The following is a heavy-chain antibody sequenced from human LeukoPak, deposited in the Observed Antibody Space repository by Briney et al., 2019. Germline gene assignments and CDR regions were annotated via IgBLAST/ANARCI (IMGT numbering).Heavy chain of an antibody. J-gene: IGHJ4*02. CDR2: IDWDDDK. CDR1: GFSLSTSGMC. Sequence: ESGPTLVNPTQTLTLTCTFSGFSLSTSGMCVSWIRQPPGKALEWLALIDWDDDKYYSTSLKTRLTISKDTSKNQVVLTMTNMDPVDTATYYCARINEDSSSWSSFDYWGQGTLVTVSS. V-gene: IGHV2-70*01. D-gene: IGHD6-13*01. CDR3: ARINEDSSSWSSFDY.